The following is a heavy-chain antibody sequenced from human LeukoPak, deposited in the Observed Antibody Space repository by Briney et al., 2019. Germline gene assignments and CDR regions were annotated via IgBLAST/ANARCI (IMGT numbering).Heavy chain of an antibody. CDR3: ARVGRWFGELVGYYYYYGMDV. Sequence: SETLSLTCAVYGGSFSGYYWSWIRQPPGKGLEWIGEINHSGSTNYNPSLKSRVTISVDTSKNQFSPKLSSVTAADTAVYYCARVGRWFGELVGYYYYYGMDVWGKGTTVTVSS. D-gene: IGHD3-10*01. CDR2: INHSGST. V-gene: IGHV4-34*01. CDR1: GGSFSGYY. J-gene: IGHJ6*04.